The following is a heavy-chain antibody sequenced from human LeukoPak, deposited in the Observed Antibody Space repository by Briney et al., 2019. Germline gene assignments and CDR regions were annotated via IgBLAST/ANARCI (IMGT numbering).Heavy chain of an antibody. CDR1: GFTFSSYA. V-gene: IGHV3-23*01. J-gene: IGHJ4*02. Sequence: PGGSLRLSCAASGFTFSSYAMSWVRQAPGKGLQWVSAISGSRGGTYYADSVKGRFTISRDNSMNTLYLQMNSLRADDTAVYYCAKTLVTTGLNPFDYWGQGTLVTVSS. CDR2: ISGSRGGT. CDR3: AKTLVTTGLNPFDY. D-gene: IGHD4-11*01.